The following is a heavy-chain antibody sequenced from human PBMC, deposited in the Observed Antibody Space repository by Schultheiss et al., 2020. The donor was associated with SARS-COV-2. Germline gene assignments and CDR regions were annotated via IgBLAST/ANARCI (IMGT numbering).Heavy chain of an antibody. Sequence: GGSLRLSCAASGFTFSSYAMHWVRQAPGKGLEWVSLISWDGGSTYYADSVKGRFTISRDNSKNTLYLQMNSLRAEDTAVYYCAKVPIARGWVDYGMDVWGQGTTVTVSS. CDR1: GFTFSSYA. V-gene: IGHV3-NL1*01. CDR2: ISWDGGST. CDR3: AKVPIARGWVDYGMDV. J-gene: IGHJ6*02. D-gene: IGHD6-19*01.